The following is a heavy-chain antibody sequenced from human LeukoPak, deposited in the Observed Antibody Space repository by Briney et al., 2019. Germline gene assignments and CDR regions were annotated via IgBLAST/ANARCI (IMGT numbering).Heavy chain of an antibody. V-gene: IGHV3-74*01. D-gene: IGHD3-22*01. CDR1: GFTFSSYW. CDR2: IKSDGST. CDR3: ARAPSEIGGYYPEYFRH. J-gene: IGHJ1*01. Sequence: EGSLRLSCAASGFTFSSYWMHWVRQAPGKGLVWVSRIKSDGSTRYADSVKGRFTVSRDNAKNIVSLQMNSLRAEDTGVYYCARAPSEIGGYYPEYFRHWGQGTLVIVSS.